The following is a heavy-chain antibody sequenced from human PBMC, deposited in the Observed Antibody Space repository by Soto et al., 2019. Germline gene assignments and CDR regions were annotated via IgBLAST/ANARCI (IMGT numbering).Heavy chain of an antibody. D-gene: IGHD1-1*01. CDR1: GFTFNPYN. Sequence: GGSLILSCEGSGFTFNPYNMNWVREAPGKGLEWVGLSNISNSYISYADSAEGRFAAITEDAKNSLYLQMSDLRAEATAVFYCGRRVERARSKNWFDSWGQGTQVTVSS. CDR3: GRRVERARSKNWFDS. V-gene: IGHV3-21*01. CDR2: SNISNSYI. J-gene: IGHJ5*01.